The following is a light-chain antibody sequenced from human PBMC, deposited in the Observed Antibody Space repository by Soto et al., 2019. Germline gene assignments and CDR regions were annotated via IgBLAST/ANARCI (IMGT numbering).Light chain of an antibody. CDR2: GAS. V-gene: IGKV3-20*01. J-gene: IGKJ2*03. CDR3: QQYGSSPVS. Sequence: EIVLTQSPGTLFLSPGERATLSCRASQSVSSSNLAWYQHKPGQPPRLVMYGASSRATGIPDRFSGSGSGTDFTLTISRLEPEDFAIYYCQQYGSSPVSFGQGTKLEIK. CDR1: QSVSSSN.